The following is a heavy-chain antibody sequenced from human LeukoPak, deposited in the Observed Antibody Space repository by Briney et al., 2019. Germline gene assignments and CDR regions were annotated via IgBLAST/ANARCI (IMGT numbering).Heavy chain of an antibody. Sequence: PGGALRLSCAASGFTFDNFAMHWVRQAPGKGLDWVSLISGDGGSTYYADSVKGRFTISRDNSKNSLHLQMNSLRTEDTAFYYCAKEEGYYDSSGYYSDSLDIWGQGTMVTVSS. D-gene: IGHD3-22*01. CDR3: AKEEGYYDSSGYYSDSLDI. J-gene: IGHJ3*02. CDR1: GFTFDNFA. V-gene: IGHV3-43*02. CDR2: ISGDGGST.